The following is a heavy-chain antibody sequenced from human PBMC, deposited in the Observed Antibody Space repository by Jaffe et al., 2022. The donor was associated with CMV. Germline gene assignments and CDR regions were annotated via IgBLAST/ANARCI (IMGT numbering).Heavy chain of an antibody. CDR1: GGSFSGYY. D-gene: IGHD6-13*01. CDR3: ARALPGHGYSSSWYFDY. V-gene: IGHV4-34*01. J-gene: IGHJ4*02. CDR2: INHSGST. Sequence: QVQLQQWGAGLLKPSETLSLTCAVYGGSFSGYYWSWIRQPPGKGLEWIGEINHSGSTNYNPSLKSRVTISVDTSKNQFSLKLSSVTAADTAVYYCARALPGHGYSSSWYFDYWGQGTLVTVSS.